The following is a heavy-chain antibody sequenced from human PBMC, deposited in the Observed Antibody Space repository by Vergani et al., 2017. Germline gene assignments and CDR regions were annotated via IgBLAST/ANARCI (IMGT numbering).Heavy chain of an antibody. CDR1: GGSISSYY. J-gene: IGHJ5*02. V-gene: IGHV4-4*07. CDR3: AREGIAVPYNWFDP. D-gene: IGHD6-19*01. CDR2: IYTSGST. Sequence: QVQVQESGPGLVKPSETLSLTCTVSGGSISSYYWSWIRQPAGKGLEWIGRIYTSGSTNYNPSLKSRVTMSVDTSKNQFSLKLSSVTAADTAVYYCAREGIAVPYNWFDPWGQGTLVTVSS.